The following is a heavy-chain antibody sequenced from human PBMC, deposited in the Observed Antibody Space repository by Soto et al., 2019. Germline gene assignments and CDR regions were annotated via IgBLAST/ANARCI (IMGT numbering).Heavy chain of an antibody. Sequence: QVQLVESGGGVVQPGRSLRLSCAASGFTFSSYGMHWVRQAPGKGLEWVTIISHDGSTKYYADSVKGRFTISRDNSESTLYLQMNSLRAEDTAVYCWAKDQAMVHLGYWGRGRLVTVSS. CDR2: ISHDGSTK. CDR3: AKDQAMVHLGY. J-gene: IGHJ4*02. V-gene: IGHV3-30*18. D-gene: IGHD5-18*01. CDR1: GFTFSSYG.